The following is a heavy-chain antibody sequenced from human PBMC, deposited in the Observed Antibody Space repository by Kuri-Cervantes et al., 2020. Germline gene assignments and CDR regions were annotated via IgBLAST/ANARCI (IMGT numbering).Heavy chain of an antibody. CDR1: GLTVSSNY. V-gene: IGHV3-21*01. CDR2: ISSSSSYI. Sequence: GESLKISCAASGLTVSSNYMSWVRQAPGKGLEWVSSISSSSSYIYYADSVRGRFTISRDNAKNSLYLQMNSLRAEDTAVYYCARDRPPYYDFWSGYSPFDYWGQGTLVTVSS. CDR3: ARDRPPYYDFWSGYSPFDY. J-gene: IGHJ4*02. D-gene: IGHD3-3*01.